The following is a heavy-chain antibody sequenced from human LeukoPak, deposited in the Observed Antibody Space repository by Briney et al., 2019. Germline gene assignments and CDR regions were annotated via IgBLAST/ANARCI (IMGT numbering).Heavy chain of an antibody. CDR2: IYTSGST. CDR1: GGSISSYY. V-gene: IGHV4-4*07. CDR3: ARGDYSRYDSAFDY. D-gene: IGHD5-12*01. J-gene: IGHJ4*02. Sequence: SETLSLTCTVSGGSISSYYWSWIRQPAGKGLEWIGRIYTSGSTNYNPSLKSRVTISVDTSKNQFSLKLSSVTAADTAVYYCARGDYSRYDSAFDYWGQGTLVTVSS.